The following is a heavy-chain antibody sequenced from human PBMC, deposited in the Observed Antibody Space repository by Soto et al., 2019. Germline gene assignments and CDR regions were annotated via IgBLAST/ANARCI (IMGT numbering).Heavy chain of an antibody. D-gene: IGHD2-15*01. CDR2: ISGSGGST. CDR1: GFTFSSYA. J-gene: IGHJ3*02. V-gene: IGHV3-23*01. CDR3: AKARYCSGGSCYSSYSFDI. Sequence: EVQLLESGGGLVQPGGSLRLYCAASGFTFSSYAMSWVRQAPGKGLEWVSAISGSGGSTYYADSVKGRFTISRDNSKNTLYLQMNSLRAEDKAVYYCAKARYCSGGSCYSSYSFDILGQGTMVTVSS.